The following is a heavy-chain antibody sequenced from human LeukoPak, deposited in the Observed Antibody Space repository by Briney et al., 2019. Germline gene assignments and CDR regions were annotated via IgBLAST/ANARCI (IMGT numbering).Heavy chain of an antibody. CDR1: GFTFSSYG. Sequence: PGGSLRLSCAASGFTFSSYGMHWVRQAPGKGLEWVAVISYDGSNKYYADSVKGRFTISRDNSKNTLYLQMNSLRAEDTAVYYCAKDRCSGSSAAFDIWGQGTMVTVSS. J-gene: IGHJ3*02. V-gene: IGHV3-30*18. CDR2: ISYDGSNK. CDR3: AKDRCSGSSAAFDI. D-gene: IGHD3-10*02.